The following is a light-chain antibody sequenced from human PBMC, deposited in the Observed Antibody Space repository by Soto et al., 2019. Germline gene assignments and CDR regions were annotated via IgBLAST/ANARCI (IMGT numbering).Light chain of an antibody. CDR3: QQRSNWPPT. CDR1: QFLSSY. V-gene: IGKV3-11*01. J-gene: IGKJ4*01. Sequence: ELVLTQSPATLSLSPGERATLSCRASQFLSSYLAWYQQKPGQAPRLLIYDASNRATGIPARFSGSGSGTDFTLTISSLEPEDFAVYYCQQRSNWPPTFGGGTKVDIK. CDR2: DAS.